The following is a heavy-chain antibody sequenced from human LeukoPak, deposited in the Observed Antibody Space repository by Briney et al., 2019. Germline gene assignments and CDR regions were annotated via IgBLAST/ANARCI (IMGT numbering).Heavy chain of an antibody. CDR3: ARGWSTSPTRDWFDP. CDR1: GGSISSYY. D-gene: IGHD2-2*01. CDR2: IYTSGST. Sequence: SETLSLTCTVSGGSISSYYWSWIRQPAGKGLEWIGRIYTSGSTNYKPSLKSRVTMSVDTSKNQFSLKLSSVTAADTAVYYCARGWSTSPTRDWFDPWGQGTLVTVSS. V-gene: IGHV4-4*07. J-gene: IGHJ5*02.